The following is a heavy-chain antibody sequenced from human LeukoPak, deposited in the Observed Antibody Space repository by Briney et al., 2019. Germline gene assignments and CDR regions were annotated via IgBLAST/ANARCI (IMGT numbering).Heavy chain of an antibody. D-gene: IGHD3-10*01. J-gene: IGHJ4*02. CDR1: GGSFSGYY. V-gene: IGHV4-34*01. Sequence: SETLSLTCAVYGGSFSGYYWSWIRQPPGKGLEWIGEINHSGSTNYNPSLKSRVTISVDTSKNQFSLRLSSVTAADTAVYYCARDRYYGSGSYYNPRRGYFDYWGQGTLVTVSS. CDR3: ARDRYYGSGSYYNPRRGYFDY. CDR2: INHSGST.